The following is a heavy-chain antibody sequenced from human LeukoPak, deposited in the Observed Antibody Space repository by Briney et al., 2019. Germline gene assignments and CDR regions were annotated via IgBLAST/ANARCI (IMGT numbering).Heavy chain of an antibody. V-gene: IGHV3-7*01. CDR3: ARGRYSGSYLLDY. Sequence: PGGSLRLSCAASGFTFSNYWMNWVRQAPGKGLEWVANIKQDGSEKYYVDSVKGQFTISRDNAKNSLYLQMNSLRAEDTALYYCARGRYSGSYLLDYWGQGTLVTVSS. CDR2: IKQDGSEK. CDR1: GFTFSNYW. D-gene: IGHD1-26*01. J-gene: IGHJ4*02.